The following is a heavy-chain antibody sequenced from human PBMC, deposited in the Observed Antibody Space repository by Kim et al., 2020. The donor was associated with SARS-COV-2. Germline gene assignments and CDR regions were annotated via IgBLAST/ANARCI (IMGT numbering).Heavy chain of an antibody. CDR1: GFTFSSYS. D-gene: IGHD3-3*01. V-gene: IGHV3-21*01. CDR2: ISSSSSYI. Sequence: GGSLRLSCAASGFTFSSYSMNWVRQAPGKGLEWVSSISSSSSYIYYADSVKGRFTISRDNAKNSLYLQMNSLRAEDTAVYYCARDSEYVGGITIFGVVTSPGGYFDYWGQGTLVTVSS. CDR3: ARDSEYVGGITIFGVVTSPGGYFDY. J-gene: IGHJ4*02.